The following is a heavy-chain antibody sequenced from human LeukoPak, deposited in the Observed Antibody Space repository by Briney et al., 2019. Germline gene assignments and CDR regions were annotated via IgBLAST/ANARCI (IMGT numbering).Heavy chain of an antibody. CDR1: GFTVSRNY. Sequence: GGSLRLSCAASGFTVSRNYMSWARLAPGKGLEWVSIITSAGSTHYATSVKGRFTISRDNSKNTVYLQLNSLRAEDTAVYYCATRGLSGYYYGMDVWGQGTTVTVSS. CDR2: ITSAGST. V-gene: IGHV3-66*01. D-gene: IGHD3/OR15-3a*01. J-gene: IGHJ6*02. CDR3: ATRGLSGYYYGMDV.